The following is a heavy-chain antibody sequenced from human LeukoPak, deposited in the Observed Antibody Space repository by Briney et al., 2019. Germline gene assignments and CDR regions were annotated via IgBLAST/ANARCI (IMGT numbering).Heavy chain of an antibody. J-gene: IGHJ3*02. CDR2: IYYSGST. CDR1: GGSISSYY. V-gene: IGHV4-59*01. D-gene: IGHD3-9*01. Sequence: KSSETLSLTCTVSGGSISSYYWSWIQQPPGKGLEWIGYIYYSGSTNYNPSLKSRVTISVDTSKNQFSLKLSSVTAADTAVYYCARVYYDILTGPNAFDIWGQGTMVTVSS. CDR3: ARVYYDILTGPNAFDI.